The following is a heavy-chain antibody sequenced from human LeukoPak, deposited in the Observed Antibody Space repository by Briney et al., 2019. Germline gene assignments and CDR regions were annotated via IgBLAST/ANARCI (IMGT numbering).Heavy chain of an antibody. Sequence: SETLSLTCTVSGGSISSGDYYWRWIRQPPGKGLEWIGYIYYSGSTYYNPSLKSRVTISVDTSKNQFSLKLSSVTAADTAVYYCASPRKVDDAFDIWGQGTMVTVSS. V-gene: IGHV4-30-4*08. CDR1: GGSISSGDYY. CDR2: IYYSGST. J-gene: IGHJ3*02. CDR3: ASPRKVDDAFDI.